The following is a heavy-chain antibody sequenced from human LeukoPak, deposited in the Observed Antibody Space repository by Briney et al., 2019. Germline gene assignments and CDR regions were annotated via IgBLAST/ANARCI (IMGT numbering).Heavy chain of an antibody. D-gene: IGHD5-12*01. CDR3: ARETFVNISDNDYCLSTY. CDR1: GYTSTHYR. V-gene: IGHV1-18*01. CDR2: ISTHNGNT. J-gene: IGHJ4*02. Sequence: ASVTVSLMASGYTSTHYRIGWVRQAPGQGLEWMGWISTHNGNTNYAQKFQGRVTLTTDTSTHTAYMELRSMSSDDAAVYYCARETFVNISDNDYCLSTYWGQGTLVTVSS.